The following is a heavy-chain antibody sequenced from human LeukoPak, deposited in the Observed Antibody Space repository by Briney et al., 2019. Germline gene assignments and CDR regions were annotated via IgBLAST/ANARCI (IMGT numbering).Heavy chain of an antibody. CDR3: AKYYYDSSGYSSADY. CDR2: IYYSGST. J-gene: IGHJ4*02. CDR1: GGPISSSSYY. V-gene: IGHV4-39*01. D-gene: IGHD3-22*01. Sequence: SETLSLTCTVSGGPISSSSYYWGWIRQPPGKGLEWIGSIYYSGSTYYNPSLKSRVTISVDTSKNQFSLKLSSVTAADTAVYYCAKYYYDSSGYSSADYWGQGTLVTVSS.